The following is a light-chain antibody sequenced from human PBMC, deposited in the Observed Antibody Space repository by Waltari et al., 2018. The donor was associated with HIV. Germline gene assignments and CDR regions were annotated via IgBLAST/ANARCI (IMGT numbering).Light chain of an antibody. Sequence: EIVMTQSPATLSVSLGERATLSCRASQSVTTYLAWYQQKPGQAPRLLIYDASNRASGIPARFSGSGSGTDFTLTISSLEPEDFAVYYCQQRSKWPPLTFGGGTKVEIK. V-gene: IGKV3-11*01. CDR2: DAS. CDR3: QQRSKWPPLT. J-gene: IGKJ4*01. CDR1: QSVTTY.